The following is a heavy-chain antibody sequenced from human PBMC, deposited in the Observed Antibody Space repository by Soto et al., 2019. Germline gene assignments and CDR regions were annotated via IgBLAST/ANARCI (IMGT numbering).Heavy chain of an antibody. Sequence: PGGSLRLSCAASGFTFSDYGMHGVRQAPGKGLEWVAVISYDERNKYYADSVKGRFTISRDNSKNTLYLQMNSLRAEDTAMYYCANTNYDFWGMDVWGQGTTVIVSS. V-gene: IGHV3-30*18. CDR3: ANTNYDFWGMDV. CDR1: GFTFSDYG. D-gene: IGHD3-3*01. CDR2: ISYDERNK. J-gene: IGHJ6*02.